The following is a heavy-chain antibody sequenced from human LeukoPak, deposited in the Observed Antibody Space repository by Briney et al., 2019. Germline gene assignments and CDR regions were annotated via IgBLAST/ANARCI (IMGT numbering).Heavy chain of an antibody. V-gene: IGHV1-69*13. CDR1: GGTFSSYA. CDR3: ARDVASVAGTSFDP. D-gene: IGHD6-19*01. J-gene: IGHJ5*02. CDR2: IIPIFGTA. Sequence: ASVKVSCKASGGTFSSYAISWVRQAPGQGLEWMGGIIPIFGTANYAQKFQGRVTITADESTSTAYMELSSLRSEDTAVYYCARDVASVAGTSFDPWGQGTLVTVSS.